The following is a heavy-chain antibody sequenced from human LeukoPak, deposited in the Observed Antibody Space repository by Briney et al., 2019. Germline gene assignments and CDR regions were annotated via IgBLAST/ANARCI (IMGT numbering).Heavy chain of an antibody. V-gene: IGHV4-34*01. CDR1: GGSFSGYY. Sequence: PSETLSLTCAVYGGSFSGYYWSWIRQPPGKGLEWIGEINHSGSTNYNPSLKSRVTISVGTSKNQFSLKLSSVTAADTAVYYCARGGGEYSWLRLPKFDYWGQGTLVTVSS. CDR2: INHSGST. J-gene: IGHJ4*02. CDR3: ARGGGEYSWLRLPKFDY. D-gene: IGHD5-12*01.